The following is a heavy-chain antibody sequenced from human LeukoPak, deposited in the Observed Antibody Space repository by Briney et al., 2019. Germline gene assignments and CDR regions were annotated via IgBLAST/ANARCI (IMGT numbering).Heavy chain of an antibody. CDR3: ARGRRGWEDEPDAFDI. Sequence: ASVKVSCKASGYTFTGYYMHWVRQAPGQGLEWMGWINPNSGGTNYAQKFQGRVTMTRDTSISTAYMELSRLRSDDTAVYYCARGRRGWEDEPDAFDIWGQGTMVTVSS. CDR1: GYTFTGYY. CDR2: INPNSGGT. V-gene: IGHV1-2*02. J-gene: IGHJ3*02. D-gene: IGHD1-1*01.